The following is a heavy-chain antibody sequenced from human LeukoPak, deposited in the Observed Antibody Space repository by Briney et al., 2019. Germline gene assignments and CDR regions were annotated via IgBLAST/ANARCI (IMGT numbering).Heavy chain of an antibody. CDR3: ATGERPPPYTTDAWYFAL. V-gene: IGHV3-13*04. D-gene: IGHD1-26*01. CDR2: IGTEADS. Sequence: PGGSLRLSCAASGFKFSNSDMHWVRQSAGRGLEWVSTIGTEADSFYPGSVKGRFTISRDNAKDSLYLQMNSLRVEDTGVYYCATGERPPPYTTDAWYFALWGRGTRVTVSS. CDR1: GFKFSNSD. J-gene: IGHJ2*01.